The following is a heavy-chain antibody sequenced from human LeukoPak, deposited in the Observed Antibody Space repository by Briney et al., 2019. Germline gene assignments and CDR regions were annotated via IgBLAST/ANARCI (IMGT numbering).Heavy chain of an antibody. D-gene: IGHD3-16*01. CDR3: ARQLGVGVWALDR. V-gene: IGHV4-39*01. CDR2: IFYTGKI. J-gene: IGHJ4*02. CDR1: GDSITTEYYW. Sequence: SETLSPTCDVSGDSITTEYYWWGWLRQPPGKGLEWIAIIFYTGKIHDNPSLRNRISMSVDTSKDQFSLRLSAVTAADTAVYYCARQLGVGVWALDRWGQGTLVTVSS.